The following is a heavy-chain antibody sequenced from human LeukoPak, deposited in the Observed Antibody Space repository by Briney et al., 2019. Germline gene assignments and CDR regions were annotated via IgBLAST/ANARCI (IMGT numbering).Heavy chain of an antibody. CDR3: ARNQAVAANRGAFDI. V-gene: IGHV4-28*01. D-gene: IGHD6-19*01. CDR2: IYYSGSA. CDR1: GYPITNNNW. J-gene: IGHJ3*02. Sequence: PSETLSLTCSVSGYPITNNNWWGWIRQPPGKGLEWIGYIYYSGSAYYNASLKSRVTMSVDSSKSQFSLELSSVTAVDTAVYYCARNQAVAANRGAFDIWGQGTMVTVSS.